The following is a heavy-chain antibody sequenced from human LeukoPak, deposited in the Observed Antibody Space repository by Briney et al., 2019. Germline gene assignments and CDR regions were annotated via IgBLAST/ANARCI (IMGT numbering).Heavy chain of an antibody. CDR1: GYTFTGYY. Sequence: ASVKVSCKASGYTFTGYYMHWVRQATGQGLEWMGWINPNSGGTNYAQKFQGRVTMTRDTSISTAYMELSRLRSDDTAVYYCAREKGYYYDSSGDYAMDYWGQGTLVTVSS. CDR2: INPNSGGT. J-gene: IGHJ4*02. V-gene: IGHV1-2*02. D-gene: IGHD3-22*01. CDR3: AREKGYYYDSSGDYAMDY.